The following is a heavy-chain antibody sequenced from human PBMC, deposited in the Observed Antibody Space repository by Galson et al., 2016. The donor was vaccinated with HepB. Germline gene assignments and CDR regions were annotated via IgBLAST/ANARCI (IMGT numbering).Heavy chain of an antibody. Sequence: SVKVSCKASGYMFISYGISWVRQAPGQGLEWMGWTSTFNGKTDFARKFQGRVTMTTDTSTNTALMDLRSLRSDDTAVYYCARGVGGVGDYSEGYYYHYYMDVWGTGNPGHRLL. CDR2: TSTFNGKT. V-gene: IGHV1-18*04. D-gene: IGHD3-16*01. CDR1: GYMFISYG. J-gene: IGHJ6*03. CDR3: ARGVGGVGDYSEGYYYHYYMDV.